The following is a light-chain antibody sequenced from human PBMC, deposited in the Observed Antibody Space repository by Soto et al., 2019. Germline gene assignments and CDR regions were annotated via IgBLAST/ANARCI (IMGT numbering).Light chain of an antibody. Sequence: QSVLTQPPSVSGSPGQSITISCTGTSSDLGGYNYVSWYQQHPGKAPKLMIYEVGNRPSGVSNRFSGSKSDNTASLTISGLQAEDEADYYCSSYTTSNEVVFGGGTKLTVL. CDR1: SSDLGGYNY. V-gene: IGLV2-14*01. CDR3: SSYTTSNEVV. J-gene: IGLJ2*01. CDR2: EVG.